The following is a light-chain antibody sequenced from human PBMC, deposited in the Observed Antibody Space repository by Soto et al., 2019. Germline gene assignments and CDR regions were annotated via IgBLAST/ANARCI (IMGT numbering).Light chain of an antibody. Sequence: EIVLTQSPATLSLSPGERATLSCRASQSLSSYLAWYQQRRGQAPSLLIYDASRRATGIPARFSGSGSGTDFNLIISSLEHEDFAVSYCHQRIDWPLTFGGGTKVEIK. J-gene: IGKJ4*01. CDR2: DAS. V-gene: IGKV3-11*01. CDR3: HQRIDWPLT. CDR1: QSLSSY.